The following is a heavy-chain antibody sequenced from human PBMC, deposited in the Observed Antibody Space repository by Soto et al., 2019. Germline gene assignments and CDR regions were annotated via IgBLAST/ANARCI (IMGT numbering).Heavy chain of an antibody. CDR2: ISPKNGNT. Sequence: GASVKVSCKASGYTFSGYSISWVRQAPGQGLEWVGWISPKNGNTNTAQKFQGRVTMTTHTSTRTAYMELTSLKFDDTAVYFCVRAPLDYYSADYFDNWGQGTLVTVSS. CDR3: VRAPLDYYSADYFDN. CDR1: GYTFSGYS. J-gene: IGHJ4*02. V-gene: IGHV1-18*04. D-gene: IGHD2-21*01.